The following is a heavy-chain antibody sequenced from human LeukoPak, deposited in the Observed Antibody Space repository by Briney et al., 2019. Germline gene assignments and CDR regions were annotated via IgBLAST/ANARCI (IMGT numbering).Heavy chain of an antibody. Sequence: SETLSLTCAVYGGSFSGYYWSWIRQPPGMGLEWIGEINHSGSTNYNPSLKSRVTISVDTSKNQFSLKLSSVTAADTAVYYCARGRNYYGSGSYSYWGQGTLVTVSS. CDR2: INHSGST. D-gene: IGHD3-10*01. V-gene: IGHV4-34*01. CDR3: ARGRNYYGSGSYSY. CDR1: GGSFSGYY. J-gene: IGHJ4*02.